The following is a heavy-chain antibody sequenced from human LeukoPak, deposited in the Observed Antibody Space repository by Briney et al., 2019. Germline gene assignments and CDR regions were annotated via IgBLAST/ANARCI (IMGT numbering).Heavy chain of an antibody. CDR2: ISAYNGDT. J-gene: IGHJ1*01. V-gene: IGHV1-18*01. D-gene: IGHD2-15*01. Sequence: GASVKVSCKASGYTLTSFSVSWVRQAPGQGLEWMGWISAYNGDTNYAQKLQGRVTMTTDTSTNTAYMELRSLRSDDTAVYYCARGDCSGGSCFLPKYFQHWGQGTLVTVSS. CDR3: ARGDCSGGSCFLPKYFQH. CDR1: GYTLTSFS.